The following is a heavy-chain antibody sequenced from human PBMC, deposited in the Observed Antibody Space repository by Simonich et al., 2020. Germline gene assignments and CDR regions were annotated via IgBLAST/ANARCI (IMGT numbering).Heavy chain of an antibody. D-gene: IGHD2-15*01. J-gene: IGHJ4*02. CDR1: GGSISSYY. V-gene: IGHV4-59*01. Sequence: QVQLQESGPGLVKPSETLSLPCTVSGGSISSYYWSWNRQPPGKGLEWIGYSDYRGSTNYNPSLKGRVTISVDTSKNQFSLKLSSVTAADTAVYYCARGGLYFDYWGQGTLVTVSS. CDR2: SDYRGST. CDR3: ARGGLYFDY.